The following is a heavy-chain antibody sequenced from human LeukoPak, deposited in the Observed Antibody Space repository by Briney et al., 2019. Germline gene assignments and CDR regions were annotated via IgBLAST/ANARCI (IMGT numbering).Heavy chain of an antibody. CDR3: ARAGRSSGPDAFDI. CDR2: IYYSGST. Sequence: SETLSLTCTVSGGSISSYYWSWIRQPPGKGLEWIGYIYYSGSTNYNPSLKSRVTISVDTSKNQFSLKLSSVTAADTAVYYCARAGRSSGPDAFDIWGQGTMVTVSS. D-gene: IGHD1-14*01. V-gene: IGHV4-59*13. CDR1: GGSISSYY. J-gene: IGHJ3*02.